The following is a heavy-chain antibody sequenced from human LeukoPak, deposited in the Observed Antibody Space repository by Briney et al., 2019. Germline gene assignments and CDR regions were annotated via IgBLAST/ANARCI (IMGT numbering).Heavy chain of an antibody. CDR2: INHSGST. V-gene: IGHV4-34*01. D-gene: IGHD3-10*01. Sequence: SETLSLTCAVYGGSFSGYYWSWIRQPPGKGLEWIGEINHSGSTNYNPSLKSRVTISVDTSKNQFSLKLSSVTAADTAAYYCARDGSGRKKDAFDIWGQGTMVTVSS. J-gene: IGHJ3*02. CDR1: GGSFSGYY. CDR3: ARDGSGRKKDAFDI.